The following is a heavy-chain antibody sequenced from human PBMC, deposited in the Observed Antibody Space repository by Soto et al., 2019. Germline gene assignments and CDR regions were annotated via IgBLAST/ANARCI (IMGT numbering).Heavy chain of an antibody. J-gene: IGHJ3*02. D-gene: IGHD3-22*01. Sequence: GGSLRLSCTASGFTFGDYAMSWFRQAPGKGLEWVGFIRSKAYGGTTEYAASVKGRFTISRDDSKSIAYLQMNSLKTEGTAVYYCTRDQGVELTYYYDSSGYFAFDIWGQGTMVTVSS. CDR3: TRDQGVELTYYYDSSGYFAFDI. CDR1: GFTFGDYA. V-gene: IGHV3-49*03. CDR2: IRSKAYGGTT.